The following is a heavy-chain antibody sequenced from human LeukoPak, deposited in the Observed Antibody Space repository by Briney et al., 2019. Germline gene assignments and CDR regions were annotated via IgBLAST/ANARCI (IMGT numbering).Heavy chain of an antibody. V-gene: IGHV4-34*01. Sequence: SETLSLTCAVYGGSFSGYYWSWIRQPPGKGLEWVGEINHSGSTNYNPSLKSRVTISVDTSKNQFSLKLSSVTAADTAVYYCTRVKLWRAGSGSYYLYYYYMDVWGKGTTVTVSS. D-gene: IGHD3-10*01. CDR1: GGSFSGYY. CDR3: TRVKLWRAGSGSYYLYYYYMDV. CDR2: INHSGST. J-gene: IGHJ6*03.